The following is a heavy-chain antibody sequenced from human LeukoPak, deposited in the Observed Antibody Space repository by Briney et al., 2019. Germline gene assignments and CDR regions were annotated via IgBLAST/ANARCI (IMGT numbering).Heavy chain of an antibody. D-gene: IGHD2-2*01. CDR2: INPNSGGT. CDR1: GYTFTGYY. Sequence: ASVKVSCKASGYTFTGYYMQWVRQAPGQGLEWMGWINPNSGGTNYAQKFQGRVTMTRGTSISIAYMELSRLRSDDTAVYFCARDHCVSSGCYGDYYYGMDVWGRGTTVTVSS. V-gene: IGHV1-2*02. CDR3: ARDHCVSSGCYGDYYYGMDV. J-gene: IGHJ6*02.